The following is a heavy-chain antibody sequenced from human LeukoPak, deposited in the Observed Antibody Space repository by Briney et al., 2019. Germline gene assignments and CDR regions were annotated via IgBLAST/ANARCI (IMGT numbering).Heavy chain of an antibody. CDR1: GYTLTELS. CDR3: ATNSVTTGNYYYYYMDV. Sequence: ASVKASCKVSGYTLTELSMHWVRQAPGKGLEWMGGFDPEDGETIYAQKFQGRVTMTEDTSTDTAYMELSSLRSEDTAVYYCATNSVTTGNYYYYYMDVWGKGTTVTVSS. D-gene: IGHD4-17*01. CDR2: FDPEDGET. J-gene: IGHJ6*03. V-gene: IGHV1-24*01.